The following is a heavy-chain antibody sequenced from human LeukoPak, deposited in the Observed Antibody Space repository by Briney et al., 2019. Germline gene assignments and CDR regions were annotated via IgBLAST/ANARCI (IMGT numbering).Heavy chain of an antibody. V-gene: IGHV1-46*01. J-gene: IGHJ3*02. D-gene: IGHD5-12*01. Sequence: ASVKVSCKASGYTFTSYYMHWVRQAPGQGLEWMGIINPSGGSTSYAQKFQGRVTVARDTSTSTVYMELSSLRSEDTAVYYCAGYSGAFDIWGQGTMVTVSS. CDR3: AGYSGAFDI. CDR1: GYTFTSYY. CDR2: INPSGGST.